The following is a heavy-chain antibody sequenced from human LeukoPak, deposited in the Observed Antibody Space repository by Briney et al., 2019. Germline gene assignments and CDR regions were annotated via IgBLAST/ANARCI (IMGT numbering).Heavy chain of an antibody. CDR1: GYTFTGYY. CDR2: INPNSGGT. J-gene: IGHJ4*02. D-gene: IGHD5-24*01. CDR3: AKDRGRDGYNFFDY. Sequence: GASVKASCKASGYTFTGYYMHWMRQAPGQGLEWMGWINPNSGGTSYAQKFQGRVTMTRDTSISTAYMELSRLRSDDTAMYYCAKDRGRDGYNFFDYWGQGTLVTVSS. V-gene: IGHV1-2*02.